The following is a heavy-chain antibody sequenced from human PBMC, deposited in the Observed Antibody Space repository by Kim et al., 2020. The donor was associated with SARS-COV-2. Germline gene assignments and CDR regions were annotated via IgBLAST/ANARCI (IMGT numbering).Heavy chain of an antibody. V-gene: IGHV1-18*04. CDR3: ARDLESSCGGDSCYYFDY. Sequence: ASVKVSCKASGYTFTSYGISWVRQAPGQGLEWMIWINPYNGNTNYARKLQGRLTVTTDTSTSTVYMELRSLRSDDTAVYYCARDLESSCGGDSCYYFDYWGQGTLVTVSS. D-gene: IGHD5-12*01. J-gene: IGHJ4*02. CDR1: GYTFTSYG. CDR2: INPYNGNT.